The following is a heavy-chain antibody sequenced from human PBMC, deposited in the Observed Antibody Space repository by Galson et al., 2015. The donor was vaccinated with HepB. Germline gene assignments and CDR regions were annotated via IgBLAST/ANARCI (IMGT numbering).Heavy chain of an antibody. J-gene: IGHJ6*03. CDR2: ISVYNGNT. V-gene: IGHV1-18*01. CDR1: GYSFTSYG. CDR3: ARSNIVPLYYMDV. Sequence: SVKVSCKASGYSFTSYGVSWVRQAPGRGPEWMGWISVYNGNTNYAQKLQGRVTMTTDTSTTTAYMELRSLRSDDTAVYYCARSNIVPLYYMDVWGKGTTVTVSS. D-gene: IGHD2-8*01.